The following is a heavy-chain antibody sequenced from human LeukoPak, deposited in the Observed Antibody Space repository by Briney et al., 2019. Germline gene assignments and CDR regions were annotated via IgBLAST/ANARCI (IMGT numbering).Heavy chain of an antibody. Sequence: GGSLRPSCAASGFTFSSYWISWVRQAPGKGLEWVANIKEDGSEKHYVDSVKGRFTISRDNAKNSLYLQMNSLRAEDTAVYYCARGPLIAAAGTSWGQGILVTVSS. D-gene: IGHD6-13*01. CDR1: GFTFSSYW. J-gene: IGHJ5*02. CDR2: IKEDGSEK. CDR3: ARGPLIAAAGTS. V-gene: IGHV3-7*01.